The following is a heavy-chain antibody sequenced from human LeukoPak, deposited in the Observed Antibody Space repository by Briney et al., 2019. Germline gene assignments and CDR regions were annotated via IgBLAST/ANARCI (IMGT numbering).Heavy chain of an antibody. CDR1: GGSFSGYY. CDR3: ARGVSASDN. CDR2: INHSGST. D-gene: IGHD1-26*01. Sequence: SETLSLTCAVYGGSFSGYYWSWIRQPPGKGLEWIGEINHSGSTNYNPSLKSRVTISVDTSKNQFSLKLTSVTAADTAVYYCARGVSASDNWGQGALVTVSS. J-gene: IGHJ4*02. V-gene: IGHV4-34*01.